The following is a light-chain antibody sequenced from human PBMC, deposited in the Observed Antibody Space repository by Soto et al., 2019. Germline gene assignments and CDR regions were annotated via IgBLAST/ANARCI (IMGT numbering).Light chain of an antibody. CDR2: AAS. V-gene: IGKV1-9*01. CDR3: QQVYTYPLT. Sequence: DIQLTQSPSFLSASVGDRVTITCRASQGISSYLAWYQQKPGKAPKLLIYAASTLQSGVPSRFSGSGSGTEFTLTISSLQPEDFATYSCQQVYTYPLTFGGGTKVEIK. J-gene: IGKJ4*01. CDR1: QGISSY.